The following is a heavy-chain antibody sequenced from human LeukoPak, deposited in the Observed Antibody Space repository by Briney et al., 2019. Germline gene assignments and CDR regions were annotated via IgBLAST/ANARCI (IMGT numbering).Heavy chain of an antibody. CDR3: ARGRVTTIFGVVPPSYMDV. CDR2: IIPIFGTA. V-gene: IGHV1-69*01. D-gene: IGHD3-3*01. Sequence: SVKVSCKASGGAFSSYAISWVRQAPGQGLEWMGGIIPIFGTANYAQKFQGRVTITADESTSTAYMELSSLRSEDTAVYYCARGRVTTIFGVVPPSYMDVWGKGTTVTVSS. CDR1: GGAFSSYA. J-gene: IGHJ6*03.